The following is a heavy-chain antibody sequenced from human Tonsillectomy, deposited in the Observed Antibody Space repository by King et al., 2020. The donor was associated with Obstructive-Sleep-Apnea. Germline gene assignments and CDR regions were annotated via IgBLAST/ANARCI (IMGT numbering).Heavy chain of an antibody. J-gene: IGHJ2*01. CDR2: IWYDGSNK. V-gene: IGHV3-33*06. CDR1: GFPFSSYG. Sequence: VQLVESGGGVVQPGRSLRLSCAASGFPFSSYGMHWVRQAPGKGLEWGAVIWYDGSNKYYADSVKGRFTISRDNSKNTLYLQMNSLRAEDTAVYYCAKDPLYGGNYRYCYFDLWGRGTLVTVSS. D-gene: IGHD4-23*01. CDR3: AKDPLYGGNYRYCYFDL.